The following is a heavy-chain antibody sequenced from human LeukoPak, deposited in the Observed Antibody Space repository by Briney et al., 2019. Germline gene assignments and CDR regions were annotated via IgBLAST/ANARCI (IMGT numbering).Heavy chain of an antibody. CDR2: ISSSSSNI. CDR3: ARGGYFDY. CDR1: GFTFSAYS. V-gene: IGHV3-21*01. Sequence: GGSLRLSCATSGFTFSAYSVNWVRQAPGKGLEWVSSISSSSSNIYYADSVKGRFTISRDNAKNSLYLQMNSLGAKDTAVYYCARGGYFDYWGQGTLVTVSS. J-gene: IGHJ4*02.